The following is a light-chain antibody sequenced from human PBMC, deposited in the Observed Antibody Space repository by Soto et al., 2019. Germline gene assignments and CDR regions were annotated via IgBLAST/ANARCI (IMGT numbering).Light chain of an antibody. CDR2: EVS. Sequence: QSALTQPASVSGSPGQSITISCTGTNIDVGSSIYVSWYQQHPGKAPKLVIFEVSNLPSGISDRFSGSKSGITASLTIAGLQAEDEADYYCSSFTTIGTLVFGGGTKLTVL. CDR3: SSFTTIGTLV. V-gene: IGLV2-14*01. J-gene: IGLJ2*01. CDR1: NIDVGSSIY.